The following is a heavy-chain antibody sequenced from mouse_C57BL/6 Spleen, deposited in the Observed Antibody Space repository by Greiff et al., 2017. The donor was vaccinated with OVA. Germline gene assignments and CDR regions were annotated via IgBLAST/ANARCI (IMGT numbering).Heavy chain of an antibody. J-gene: IGHJ1*03. D-gene: IGHD1-1*01. CDR1: GYSITSDY. Sequence: EVHLVESGPGLAKPSQTLSLTCSVTGYSITSDYWNWIRKFPGNKLEYMGYISYSGSTYYNPSLKSRISITRDTSKNQYYLQLNSVTTEDTATYYCARERGTTVVATGYFDVWGTGTTVTVSS. CDR3: ARERGTTVVATGYFDV. V-gene: IGHV3-8*01. CDR2: ISYSGST.